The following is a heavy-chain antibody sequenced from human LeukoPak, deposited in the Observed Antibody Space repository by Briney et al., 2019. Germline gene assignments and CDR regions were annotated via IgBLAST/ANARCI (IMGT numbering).Heavy chain of an antibody. CDR3: ARGPAAATPYYYYYMDV. V-gene: IGHV1-8*03. CDR1: GYTFTSYD. CDR2: MNPNSGNT. D-gene: IGHD6-13*01. Sequence: ASVNVSCKASGYTFTSYDINWVRQATGQGLEWMGWMNPNSGNTGYAQKFQGRVTITRNTSISTAYMELSSLRSEDTAVYYCARGPAAATPYYYYYMDVWGKGTTVTVSS. J-gene: IGHJ6*03.